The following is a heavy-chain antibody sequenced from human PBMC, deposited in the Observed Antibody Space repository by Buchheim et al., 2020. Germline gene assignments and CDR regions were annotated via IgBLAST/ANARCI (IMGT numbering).Heavy chain of an antibody. Sequence: EVQLVESGGGLVQPGGSLRLSCAASGFTFINYGMHWVRQAPGKGLERVSYIGSSGTTIYYADSVKGRFAISRYNSQKARDVTMDSLGAEDTAVYYCATDTYYYDSSGYPTHYFDYWGQGTL. CDR2: IGSSGTTI. D-gene: IGHD3-22*01. CDR1: GFTFINYG. V-gene: IGHV3-48*03. CDR3: ATDTYYYDSSGYPTHYFDY. J-gene: IGHJ4*02.